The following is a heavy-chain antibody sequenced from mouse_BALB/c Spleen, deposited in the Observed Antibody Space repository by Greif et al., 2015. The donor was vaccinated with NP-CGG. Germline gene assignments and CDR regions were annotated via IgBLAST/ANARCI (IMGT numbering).Heavy chain of an antibody. J-gene: IGHJ2*01. V-gene: IGHV1-54*03. CDR3: ARKITGSFYY. CDR1: GYAFTNYF. Sequence: VQLQQSGAELVRPGTSVKVSCKASGYAFTNYFIEWIKQRPGQGLEWIGVINPGSANTNYNEKFKDKATLTADKSSSTAYMQLSSLTSDDSAVYFCARKITGSFYYWGQGTTLTVSS. D-gene: IGHD4-1*01. CDR2: INPGSANT.